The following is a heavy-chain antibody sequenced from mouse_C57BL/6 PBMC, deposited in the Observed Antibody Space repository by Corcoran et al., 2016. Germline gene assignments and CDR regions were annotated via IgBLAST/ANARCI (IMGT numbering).Heavy chain of an antibody. CDR1: GYTFTTYG. Sequence: QIQLVQSGPELKKPGETVKISCKASGYTFTTYGMSWVKQAPGKGLKWMGWINTYSGVPTYADDFKGRFAFSLEPSASTAYLQINNLKNDDTATYVCARWAEFITTVVPDYWGQGTTLTVS. CDR2: INTYSGVP. D-gene: IGHD1-1*01. CDR3: ARWAEFITTVVPDY. V-gene: IGHV9-3*01. J-gene: IGHJ2*01.